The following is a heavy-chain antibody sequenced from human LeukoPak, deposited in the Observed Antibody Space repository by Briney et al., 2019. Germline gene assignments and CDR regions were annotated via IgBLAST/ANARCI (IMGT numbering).Heavy chain of an antibody. CDR3: AKVLYSGSYYDFDS. Sequence: PGGSLRLSCAASGFTFSDYYMSWIRQAPGKGLEWVSYISSSGSTIYYAGSVKGRFTISRDNSKSALYLQMNSLRAEDTAVYYCAKVLYSGSYYDFDSWGQGTLVTVSS. CDR1: GFTFSDYY. V-gene: IGHV3-11*01. D-gene: IGHD1-26*01. CDR2: ISSSGSTI. J-gene: IGHJ4*02.